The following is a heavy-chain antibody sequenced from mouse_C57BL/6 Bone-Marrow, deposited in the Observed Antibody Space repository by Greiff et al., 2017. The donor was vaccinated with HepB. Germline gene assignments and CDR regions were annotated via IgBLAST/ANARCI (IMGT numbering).Heavy chain of an antibody. D-gene: IGHD1-1*01. Sequence: VKLQQPGAELVKPGASVKVSCKASGYTFTSYWMHWVKQRPGQGLEWIGRIHPSDSDTNYNQKFKGKATLTVDKSSSTAYMQLSSLTSEDSAVYYCAIGDYYGSSYHYAMDYWGQGTSVTVSS. CDR2: IHPSDSDT. V-gene: IGHV1-74*01. J-gene: IGHJ4*01. CDR1: GYTFTSYW. CDR3: AIGDYYGSSYHYAMDY.